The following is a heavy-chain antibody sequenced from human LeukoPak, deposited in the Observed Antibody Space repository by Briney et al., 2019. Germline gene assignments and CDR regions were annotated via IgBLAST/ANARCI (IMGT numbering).Heavy chain of an antibody. CDR3: ARHRDYYDT. D-gene: IGHD3-22*01. V-gene: IGHV4-59*08. CDR1: GGSLSFYY. J-gene: IGHJ4*01. Sequence: SKTLSLTCTVSGGSLSFYYWSWIRQPPGKGLEWVGYIYSSGSANYNPSLKSRVIISGDTSKNQISLNLTSVTAADTAVYFCARHRDYYDTWGHGTLVTVSS. CDR2: IYSSGSA.